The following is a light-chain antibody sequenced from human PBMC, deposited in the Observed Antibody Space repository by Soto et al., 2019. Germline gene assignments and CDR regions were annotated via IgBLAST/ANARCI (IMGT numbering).Light chain of an antibody. J-gene: IGKJ1*01. V-gene: IGKV3-15*01. CDR1: QSVSSN. CDR2: GAS. CDR3: QHYNNWPRT. Sequence: EIVMTQYPATLSVSPGERVTLSCRASQSVSSNLAWYQQKPGQAPRLLIYGASTRATGIPARFSGSGSGTEFTLTISSLQSEDFAVYYCQHYNNWPRTFGQGTKVEIK.